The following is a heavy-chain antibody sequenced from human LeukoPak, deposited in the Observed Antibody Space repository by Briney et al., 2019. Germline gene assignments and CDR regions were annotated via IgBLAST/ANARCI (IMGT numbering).Heavy chain of an antibody. J-gene: IGHJ4*02. CDR1: GFTFSSYA. V-gene: IGHV3-30-3*01. CDR3: ARGQRITGTGTYDY. CDR2: ISYVGSNK. D-gene: IGHD1-7*01. Sequence: GGSLRLSCAASGFTFSSYAMHWVRQAPGKGLEWVAVISYVGSNKYYADSVKGRFTISRDNSKNTLYLQMNSLRAEDTAVYYCARGQRITGTGTYDYWGQGTLVTVSS.